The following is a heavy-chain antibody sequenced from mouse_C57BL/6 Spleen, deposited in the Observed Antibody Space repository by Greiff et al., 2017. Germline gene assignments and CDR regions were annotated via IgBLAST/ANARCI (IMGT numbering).Heavy chain of an antibody. Sequence: QVQLQQPGAELVKPGASVKLSCKASGYTFTSSWLHWLKPRPCQGLEWIGMIHPNSGSTNYNEKFKSKATLTVDKSSSTAYMQLSSLTSEDSAVYYCARREGRFDYWGQGTTLTVSS. CDR3: ARREGRFDY. J-gene: IGHJ2*01. V-gene: IGHV1-64*01. CDR1: GYTFTSSW. CDR2: IHPNSGST. D-gene: IGHD3-3*01.